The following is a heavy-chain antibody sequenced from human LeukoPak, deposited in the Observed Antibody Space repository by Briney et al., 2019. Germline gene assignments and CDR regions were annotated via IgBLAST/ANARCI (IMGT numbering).Heavy chain of an antibody. CDR1: GFTFSSYE. J-gene: IGHJ4*02. CDR3: ARGRGYSGYAVDY. D-gene: IGHD5-12*01. V-gene: IGHV3-48*03. CDR2: ISSSGSTI. Sequence: GGSLRLSCAASGFTFSSYEMNWVRQAPGKGLEWVSYISSSGSTIYYADSVKGRFTISRDNAKNSLYLQMNSLRAEDTAVYYCARGRGYSGYAVDYWGQGTLVTVSS.